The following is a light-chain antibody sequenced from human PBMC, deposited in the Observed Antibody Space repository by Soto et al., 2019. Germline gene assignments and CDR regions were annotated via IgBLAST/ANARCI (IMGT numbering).Light chain of an antibody. Sequence: DIQMTQSPSTLSASVGDRVTITCRASQSISSWLAWYQQKPGKAPKLLISKASSLESWVPSRFSGSGSGTEFTLTISSLQPDDFATYYCQQYNSYSWTFGQGTKVEIK. CDR2: KAS. CDR3: QQYNSYSWT. CDR1: QSISSW. J-gene: IGKJ1*01. V-gene: IGKV1-5*03.